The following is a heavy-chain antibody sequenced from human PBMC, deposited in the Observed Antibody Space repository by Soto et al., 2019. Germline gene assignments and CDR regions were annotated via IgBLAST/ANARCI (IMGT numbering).Heavy chain of an antibody. CDR3: ASSLSAGSLRPNPYYFDY. J-gene: IGHJ4*02. CDR1: GGTFSSYT. D-gene: IGHD6-19*01. Sequence: GASVKVSCKASGGTFSSYTISWVRQAPGQGLEWMGRIIPILGIANYAQKFQGRVTITADKSTSTAYMELSSLRSEDTAVYYCASSLSAGSLRPNPYYFDYWGKGTLVTVSS. V-gene: IGHV1-69*02. CDR2: IIPILGIA.